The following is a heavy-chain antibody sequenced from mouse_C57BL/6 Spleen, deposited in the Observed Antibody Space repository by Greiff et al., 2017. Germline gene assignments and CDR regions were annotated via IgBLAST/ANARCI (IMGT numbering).Heavy chain of an antibody. J-gene: IGHJ2*01. Sequence: EVMLVESGGGLVQPGGSLKLSCAASGFTFSDYYMYWVRQTPEKRLEWVAYISNGGGSTYYPDTVKGRFTISRDNAKNTLYLQMSRLKSEDTAMYYCARYGFDYWGQGTTLTVSS. D-gene: IGHD2-10*02. CDR1: GFTFSDYY. CDR3: ARYGFDY. CDR2: ISNGGGST. V-gene: IGHV5-12*01.